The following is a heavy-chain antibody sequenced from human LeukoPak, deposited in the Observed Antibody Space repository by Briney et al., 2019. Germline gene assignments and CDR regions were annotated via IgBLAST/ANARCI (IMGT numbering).Heavy chain of an antibody. CDR3: VRGPRLERHGMDV. CDR1: GFTVSRNY. CDR2: ISSGDTT. Sequence: PGGSLRLSCAASGFTVSRNYMSWVRQAPGKGLEWVSVISSGDTTYYADSVKGRFTISRDSSNNTLYLQMNSLRAEDTAVYFCVRGPRLERHGMDVWGQGTTVTVSS. V-gene: IGHV3-66*01. D-gene: IGHD1-1*01. J-gene: IGHJ6*02.